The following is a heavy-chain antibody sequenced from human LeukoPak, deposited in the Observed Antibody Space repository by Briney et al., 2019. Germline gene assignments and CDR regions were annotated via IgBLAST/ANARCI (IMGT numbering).Heavy chain of an antibody. V-gene: IGHV3-23*01. J-gene: IGHJ6*02. CDR1: GFTFSAYA. CDR2: IGSDNKP. D-gene: IGHD3-10*02. Sequence: TGGSLRLSCEASGFTFSAYAMTWVRQAPGQGLEWVSSIGSDNKPHYSESVKGRFAISRDNSKSKLFLQLNSLRAEDTALYYCARDLHYYVAVDVWGQGTTVTVSS. CDR3: ARDLHYYVAVDV.